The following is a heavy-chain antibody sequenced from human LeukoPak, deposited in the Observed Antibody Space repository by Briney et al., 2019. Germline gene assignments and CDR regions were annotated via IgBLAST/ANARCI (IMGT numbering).Heavy chain of an antibody. V-gene: IGHV3-30*18. Sequence: PGRALRLSCAASGFTFSSYGMHWVRQAPGKGLEWVAVISYDGSNKYYADSVKGRFTISRDNSKNTLYLQMNSLRAEDTAVYYCAKEVEDSSSWYYYYYGMDVWGQGTTVTVSS. CDR1: GFTFSSYG. CDR2: ISYDGSNK. CDR3: AKEVEDSSSWYYYYYGMDV. J-gene: IGHJ6*02. D-gene: IGHD6-13*01.